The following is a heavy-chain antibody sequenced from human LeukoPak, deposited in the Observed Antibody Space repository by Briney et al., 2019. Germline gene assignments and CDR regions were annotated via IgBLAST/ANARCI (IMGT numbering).Heavy chain of an antibody. CDR1: GGTFSSYA. V-gene: IGHV1-69*05. D-gene: IGHD1-7*01. CDR2: IIPIFGTA. J-gene: IGHJ4*02. CDR3: ARGGNWNYEIDY. Sequence: SVKVSCKASGGTFSSYAISWVRQAPGQGLEWMGGIIPIFGTANYAQKFQGRVTITTDESTGTAYMELSSLRSEDTAVYYCARGGNWNYEIDYWGQGTLVTVSS.